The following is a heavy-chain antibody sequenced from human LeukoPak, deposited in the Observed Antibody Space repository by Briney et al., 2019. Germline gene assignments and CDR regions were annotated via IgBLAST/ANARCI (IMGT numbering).Heavy chain of an antibody. CDR1: GGSISSGDYY. V-gene: IGHV4-30-4*01. CDR2: IYYSGST. Sequence: SETLSLTCAVSGGSISSGDYYWSWIRQPPGKGLEYIGYIYYSGSTYYNPSLKSRITISVDTSKNQFSLKLSSVTAADTAVYYCARGSWSSSIDYWGQGTLVTVSS. CDR3: ARGSWSSSIDY. J-gene: IGHJ4*02. D-gene: IGHD6-6*01.